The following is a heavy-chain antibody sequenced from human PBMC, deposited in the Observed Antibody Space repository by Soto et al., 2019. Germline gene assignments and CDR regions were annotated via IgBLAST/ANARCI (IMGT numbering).Heavy chain of an antibody. D-gene: IGHD3-10*01. J-gene: IGHJ5*02. CDR1: GLVFKTYW. V-gene: IGHV3-7*03. Sequence: VQLVESGGALVQPGGSLRLSCAASGLVFKTYWVEWVRQAPGKGLEWVASIDQDGSATYYADSVKGRFTISRDNAADSAHLHMNSLRVGDTAIYYCTTPGSYSDGTWGQGTLVTVTS. CDR2: IDQDGSAT. CDR3: TTPGSYSDGT.